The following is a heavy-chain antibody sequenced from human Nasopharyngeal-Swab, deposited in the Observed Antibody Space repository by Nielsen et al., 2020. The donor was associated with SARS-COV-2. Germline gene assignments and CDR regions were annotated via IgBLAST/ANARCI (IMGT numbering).Heavy chain of an antibody. V-gene: IGHV3-9*01. CDR3: ARARIGSKYYFDY. J-gene: IGHJ4*02. Sequence: SLKISCAASGFTFDDYAFHWVRQAPGKGLEWVSGISWNSGSIGYADSVKGRFTISRDNAKNSLYLQMNSLRAEDTAVYYCARARIGSKYYFDYWGQGTLVTVSS. D-gene: IGHD2-15*01. CDR1: GFTFDDYA. CDR2: ISWNSGSI.